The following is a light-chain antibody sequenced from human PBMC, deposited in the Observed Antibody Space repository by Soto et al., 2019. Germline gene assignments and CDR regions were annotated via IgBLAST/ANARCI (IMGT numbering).Light chain of an antibody. Sequence: EIVLTQSPATLSLSPGERATLSCRASQSVSSYLAWYQQKPGQAPRLLIYDASSRATGIPARFSGSGSGTDSTLTISSLEPEDFAVYYCQRRSNWPYTFGQGTKLEIK. J-gene: IGKJ2*01. CDR2: DAS. CDR3: QRRSNWPYT. CDR1: QSVSSY. V-gene: IGKV3-11*01.